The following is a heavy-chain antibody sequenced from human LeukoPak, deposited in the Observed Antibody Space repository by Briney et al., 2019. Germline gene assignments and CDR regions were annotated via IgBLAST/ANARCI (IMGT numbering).Heavy chain of an antibody. J-gene: IGHJ4*02. CDR1: GGSMSTYY. V-gene: IGHV4-59*01. CDR2: IYYTGST. D-gene: IGHD1-14*01. Sequence: PSETLSLTCTVSGGSMSTYYWTWIRQPPGKGLEWIGFIYYTGSTNYNPSLKSRVTISVDTSKNQFSLKLSSVTAADTAVYYCAGMRITTPTVRTLDYWGQGTLVAVSS. CDR3: AGMRITTPTVRTLDY.